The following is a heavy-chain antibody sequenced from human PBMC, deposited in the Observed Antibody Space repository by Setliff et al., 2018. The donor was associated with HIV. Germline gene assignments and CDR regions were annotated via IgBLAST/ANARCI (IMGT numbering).Heavy chain of an antibody. V-gene: IGHV1-18*01. CDR2: ISTFDGNT. CDR3: ARVPGDYGDNPIEY. J-gene: IGHJ4*02. D-gene: IGHD4-17*01. CDR1: GYNFFSYG. Sequence: GASVKVSCKASGYNFFSYGISWVRQAPGQGLEWMGWISTFDGNTDYAQNVQDRVTMNTDTSTSTVYMELRSLRSDDTAVYYCARVPGDYGDNPIEYWGQGTLVTVSS.